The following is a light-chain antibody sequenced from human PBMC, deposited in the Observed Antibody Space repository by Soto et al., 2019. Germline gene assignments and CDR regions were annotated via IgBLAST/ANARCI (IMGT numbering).Light chain of an antibody. Sequence: DIQMTQSPSSLSASIGDRVSIICRASQTISTYVNWFQQKPGETPNLLIYRASTLQSGVPSRFSGSGSGTDFTLTISELQPEDFATYYCQQSYDHPVTFGQGTRLEI. CDR2: RAS. J-gene: IGKJ5*01. V-gene: IGKV1-39*01. CDR3: QQSYDHPVT. CDR1: QTISTY.